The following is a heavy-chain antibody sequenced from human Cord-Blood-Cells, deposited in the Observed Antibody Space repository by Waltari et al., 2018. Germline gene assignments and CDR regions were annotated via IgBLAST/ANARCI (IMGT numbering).Heavy chain of an antibody. D-gene: IGHD2-2*01. CDR3: ARATRLYCSSTSCYEYYYYGMDV. V-gene: IGHV4-34*01. CDR1: GGSFSGYY. J-gene: IGHJ6*02. CDR2: INHSGST. Sequence: QVQLQQWGAGLLKPSETLSLTCAGYGGSFSGYYWSWLRQPPGKGLEWIGEINHSGSTNYNPSHKSRVTISVDTSKNQFSLKLSSVTAADTAVYYCARATRLYCSSTSCYEYYYYGMDVWGQGTTVTVSS.